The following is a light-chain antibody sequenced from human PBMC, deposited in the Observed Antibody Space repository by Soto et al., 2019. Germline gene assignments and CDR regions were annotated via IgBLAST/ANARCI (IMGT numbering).Light chain of an antibody. CDR3: QQYNDLCT. CDR2: DTS. V-gene: IGKV1-5*01. CDR1: QSISSW. Sequence: DIRVTQSPSTLSVSVGDRVTITCRASQSISSWLAWYQQKPGKAPKLLIYDTSNLESGVPSRFSGSGSGTEFTLTISSLQPDDFATYYCQQYNDLCTFGQGTKLEIK. J-gene: IGKJ2*02.